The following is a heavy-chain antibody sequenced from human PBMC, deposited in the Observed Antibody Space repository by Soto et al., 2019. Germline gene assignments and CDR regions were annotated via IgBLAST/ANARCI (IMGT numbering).Heavy chain of an antibody. V-gene: IGHV3-23*01. CDR1: GFTFSSYA. J-gene: IGHJ4*01. D-gene: IGHD1-1*01. CDR3: AKVRTGTWYFDY. Sequence: GGSLRLSCAASGFTFSSYAMSWVRQAPGKGLEWVSAISGSGYNTYYADSVKGRFTISRDNSKNTLYLQMNSLRAEDTAVYYCAKVRTGTWYFDYWGQGTLVTVSS. CDR2: ISGSGYNT.